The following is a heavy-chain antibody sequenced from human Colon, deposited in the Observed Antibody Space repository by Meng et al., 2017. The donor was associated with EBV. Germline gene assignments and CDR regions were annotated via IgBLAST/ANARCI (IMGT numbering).Heavy chain of an antibody. CDR3: ARGKQDAWELLAY. D-gene: IGHD1-26*01. CDR1: GVSISSNIR. J-gene: IGHJ4*02. CDR2: LDDCEST. Sequence: QVPSQACGPALVKPTGTLPLTCGVSGVSISSNIRWTCVRQPPGKGLQWIGELDDCESTNYNPSLNSRISISLDKSKNHFSLKVNSVTAADTAVYYCARGKQDAWELLAYWGQGALVTVSS. V-gene: IGHV4-4*02.